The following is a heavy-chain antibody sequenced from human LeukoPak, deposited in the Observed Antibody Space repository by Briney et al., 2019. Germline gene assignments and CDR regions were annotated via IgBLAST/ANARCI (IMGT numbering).Heavy chain of an antibody. D-gene: IGHD3-3*01. Sequence: PGGSLRLSCAASGFTFSTYSMNWVRQAPGKGLEWVSYISSSSSTIYYADSVKGRFTISRDNANNSLYLQMNSPRAEDTAVYYCARSLRNAFDIWGQGTMVTVSS. CDR3: ARSLRNAFDI. CDR1: GFTFSTYS. V-gene: IGHV3-48*01. CDR2: ISSSSSTI. J-gene: IGHJ3*02.